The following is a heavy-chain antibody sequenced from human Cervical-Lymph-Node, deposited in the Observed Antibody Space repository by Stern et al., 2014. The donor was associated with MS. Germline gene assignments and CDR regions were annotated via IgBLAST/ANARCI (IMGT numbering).Heavy chain of an antibody. Sequence: VQLVESGGGVVQPGRSLRLSCSPSGFAFSTYGMHWVRQAPGKGLERVALISFDGAKTYYADAVKGRFTISRDNPKNTLYLQMKSLRGEDTAVYYCARGSDWYPLDYWGQGTLVTVSS. CDR3: ARGSDWYPLDY. D-gene: IGHD6-19*01. CDR2: ISFDGAKT. J-gene: IGHJ4*02. V-gene: IGHV3-30*03. CDR1: GFAFSTYG.